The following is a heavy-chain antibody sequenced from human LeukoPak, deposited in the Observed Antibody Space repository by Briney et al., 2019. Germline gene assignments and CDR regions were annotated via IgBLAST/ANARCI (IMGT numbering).Heavy chain of an antibody. J-gene: IGHJ4*02. CDR1: GFTFSSYW. CDR3: ARGYGSGRRTDY. D-gene: IGHD3-10*01. Sequence: GGSLRLSCAASGFTFSSYWMHWVRQAPGKGLVWVSRINSDGSSTSYADSVKGRFTISRDNAKSTLYLQMNSLRAEDTAVYYCARGYGSGRRTDYWGQGTLVTVSS. CDR2: INSDGSST. V-gene: IGHV3-74*01.